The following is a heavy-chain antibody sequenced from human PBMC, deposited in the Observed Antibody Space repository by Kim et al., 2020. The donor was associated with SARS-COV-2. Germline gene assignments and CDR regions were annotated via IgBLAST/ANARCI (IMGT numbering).Heavy chain of an antibody. Sequence: GGSLRLSCAASGFTFSHSYMNWIRQAPGKGLEWVSYISSSGGTTNYADSVKGRFTISRDNAKNSLYLQMNSLRAEDTAVYYCVRAVAGYWYFDLWGSGTLVTLSP. CDR3: VRAVAGYWYFDL. CDR2: ISSSGGTT. CDR1: GFTFSHSY. D-gene: IGHD6-19*01. J-gene: IGHJ2*01. V-gene: IGHV3-11*04.